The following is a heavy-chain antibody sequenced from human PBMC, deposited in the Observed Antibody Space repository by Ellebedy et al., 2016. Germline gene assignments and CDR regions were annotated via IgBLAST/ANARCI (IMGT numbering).Heavy chain of an antibody. CDR1: GFTFDDYA. D-gene: IGHD6-13*01. J-gene: IGHJ4*02. V-gene: IGHV3-9*01. CDR2: ISWNSGSI. CDR3: AKDSRWYFDY. Sequence: GGSLRLSXAASGFTFDDYAMHWVRQAPGKGLEWVSGISWNSGSIGYADSVKGRFTISRDNAKNSLYLQMNSLRAEDTALYYCAKDSRWYFDYWGQGTLVTVSS.